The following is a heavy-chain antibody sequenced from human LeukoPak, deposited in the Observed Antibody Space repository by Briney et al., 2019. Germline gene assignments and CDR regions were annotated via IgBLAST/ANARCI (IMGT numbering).Heavy chain of an antibody. V-gene: IGHV5-51*01. J-gene: IGHJ4*02. CDR1: GDTLINSW. CDR3: AKKRDVYSPFDS. Sequence: GESLKISCQGSGDTLINSWIGWVRQRSGKGLEWMGIRHLLNSDTRYSPSFQGHVITSADKSNSTAYLQWSSLEVSDTAIYYCAKKRDVYSPFDSWGQGTLVTVSS. CDR2: RHLLNSDT. D-gene: IGHD5-24*01.